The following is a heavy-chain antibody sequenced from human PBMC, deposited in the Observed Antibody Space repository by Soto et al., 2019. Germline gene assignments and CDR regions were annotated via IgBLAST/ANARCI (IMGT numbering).Heavy chain of an antibody. CDR2: IFSSGST. D-gene: IGHD3-9*01. CDR3: ARGVLRYFDWLLNLYYFDY. J-gene: IGHJ4*02. CDR1: GGSINTFY. Sequence: SETLSLTCTVSGGSINTFYWSWVRQPAGKGLEWIGRIFSSGSTSFNPSLESRVAMSVDTSKNHFSLNLSSVTAADMAVYYCARGVLRYFDWLLNLYYFDYWGQGTLVTVSS. V-gene: IGHV4-4*07.